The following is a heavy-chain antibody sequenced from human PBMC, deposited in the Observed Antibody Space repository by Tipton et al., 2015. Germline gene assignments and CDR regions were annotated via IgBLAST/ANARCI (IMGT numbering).Heavy chain of an antibody. V-gene: IGHV4-38-2*02. CDR1: AYSISSDYY. J-gene: IGHJ6*02. CDR3: ARDLEHGMDV. Sequence: GLVKPSETLSLTCAVSAYSISSDYYWGWIRQPPGKGLEWIGSISHSGNTYYNPSLKSRVTMSRDTSKNQFSLKMSSVTAADTAVYFCARDLEHGMDVWGQGTTVTVS. CDR2: ISHSGNT.